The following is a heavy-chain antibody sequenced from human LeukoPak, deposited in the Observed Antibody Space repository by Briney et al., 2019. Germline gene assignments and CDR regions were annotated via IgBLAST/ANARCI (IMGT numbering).Heavy chain of an antibody. CDR3: AKFEGALLVNYYMDV. CDR2: ISGGGDNT. Sequence: PGGSLRLSCAVSGFPFSDFAMSWVRQAPGKGLEWDSTISGGGDNTYFADSVKGRFTISRDNSKNTLFLQMVSLRAEDTAVYYCAKFEGALLVNYYMDVWGKGTTVTVSS. D-gene: IGHD2-2*01. J-gene: IGHJ6*03. V-gene: IGHV3-23*01. CDR1: GFPFSDFA.